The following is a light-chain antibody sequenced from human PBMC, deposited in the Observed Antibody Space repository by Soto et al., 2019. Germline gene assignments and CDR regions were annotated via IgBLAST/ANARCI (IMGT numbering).Light chain of an antibody. V-gene: IGKV3-15*01. CDR2: GAS. CDR1: QSVSSK. Sequence: EIVMTQSPATLSVSPGERATLSCRASQSVSSKLAWYQQKPGQAPRLLIYGASTRATGIPARFSGSGSGTEFTLIISSLQSEGFAVYYCQQYNDWPMYTFGQGTKLEIK. CDR3: QQYNDWPMYT. J-gene: IGKJ2*01.